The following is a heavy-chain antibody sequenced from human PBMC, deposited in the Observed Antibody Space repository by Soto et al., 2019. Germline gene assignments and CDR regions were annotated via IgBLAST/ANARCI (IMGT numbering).Heavy chain of an antibody. J-gene: IGHJ5*02. CDR2: INADYGNT. V-gene: IGHV1-18*04. Sequence: QLQLVQSGTELKKPGASVKVSCKASGYTFTNYAITWVRQAPGQGLEWMGWINADYGNTNYEQKFQGRVTRTTDTSTNTAYMELRSLGSDDTAVYYCARKSLSNFNWFDPWGQGTLVTVSS. CDR3: ARKSLSNFNWFDP. CDR1: GYTFTNYA. D-gene: IGHD4-4*01.